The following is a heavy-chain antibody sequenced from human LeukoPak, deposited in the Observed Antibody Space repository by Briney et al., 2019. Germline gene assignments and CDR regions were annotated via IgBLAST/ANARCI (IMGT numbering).Heavy chain of an antibody. D-gene: IGHD4-11*01. J-gene: IGHJ5*02. Sequence: PSETLSLTCTVTGGSISSYYWSWIRQPPGKGLEWIGEINHSGSTNYNPSLKSRVTISVDTSKNQFSLKLSSVTAADTAVYYCASGTVTRGWFDPWGQGTLVTVSS. V-gene: IGHV4-34*01. CDR2: INHSGST. CDR3: ASGTVTRGWFDP. CDR1: GGSISSYY.